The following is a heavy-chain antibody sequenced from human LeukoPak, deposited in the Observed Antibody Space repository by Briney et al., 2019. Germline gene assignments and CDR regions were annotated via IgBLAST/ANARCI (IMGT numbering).Heavy chain of an antibody. V-gene: IGHV3-21*01. CDR3: ARDSRRYSGLHNWFDP. CDR2: ISSSSSYI. Sequence: GGSLRLSCAASGFTFSSYSMNWVRQAPGKGLEWVSSISSSSSYIYYADSVEGRFTISRDNAKNSLYLQMNSLRAEDTAVYYCARDSRRYSGLHNWFDPWGQGTLVTVSS. CDR1: GFTFSSYS. D-gene: IGHD1-26*01. J-gene: IGHJ5*02.